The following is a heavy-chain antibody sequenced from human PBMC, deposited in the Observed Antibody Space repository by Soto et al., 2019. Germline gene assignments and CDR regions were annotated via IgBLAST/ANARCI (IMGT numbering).Heavy chain of an antibody. D-gene: IGHD2-21*01. CDR3: ASSRQWTPLFRGGMDV. CDR2: ISSTSSNI. V-gene: IGHV3-21*01. J-gene: IGHJ6*02. Sequence: EVPLVESGGGLVKPGGSLRLSCAASGFTFSSFSMNWVRQAPGKGLEWVSSISSTSSNIYHADSLKGRFTISRDNAQNSLYLQMNSLRAEDTAVYYCASSRQWTPLFRGGMDVWGQGTTVIVAS. CDR1: GFTFSSFS.